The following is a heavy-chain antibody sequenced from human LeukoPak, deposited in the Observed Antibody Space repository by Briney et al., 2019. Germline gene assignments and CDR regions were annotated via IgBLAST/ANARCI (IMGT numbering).Heavy chain of an antibody. CDR2: INHSGST. V-gene: IGHV4-34*01. CDR1: GGSFSGYY. D-gene: IGHD5-24*01. CDR3: ASCCRDGYNYGYDY. Sequence: SETLSLTCAVYGGSFSGYYWSWIRQPPGKGLEWIGEINHSGSTNYNPSLKSRVTISIDTSKNQFSLKLSSVTAADTAVYYCASCCRDGYNYGYDYWGQGTLVTVSS. J-gene: IGHJ4*02.